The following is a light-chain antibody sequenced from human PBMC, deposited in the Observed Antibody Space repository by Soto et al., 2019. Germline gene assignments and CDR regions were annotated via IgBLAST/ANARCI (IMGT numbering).Light chain of an antibody. CDR3: TTWDDSLSGVV. J-gene: IGLJ2*01. V-gene: IGLV1-47*01. CDR2: RNN. Sequence: QSVLTQPPSASGIPGQRVTLSCSGSSSNIGNNYVFWYQQRPGTAPKLLIYRNNQRPSGVPDRFSGSKSGTSASLAISGLRSEDETNYYCTTWDDSLSGVVFGGGTKLTVL. CDR1: SSNIGNNY.